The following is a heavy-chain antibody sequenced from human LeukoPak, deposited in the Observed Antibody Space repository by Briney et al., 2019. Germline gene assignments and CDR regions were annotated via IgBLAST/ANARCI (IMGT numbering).Heavy chain of an antibody. CDR3: ARIGYGSGHYYFDY. J-gene: IGHJ4*02. V-gene: IGHV3-7*01. D-gene: IGHD3-10*01. CDR2: IKQDGSEK. Sequence: GGSLRLSCAASGFTFSSYWMSWVRQAPGKRLEWVANIKQDGSEKYYVDSVKGRFTISRDNAKNSLYLQMNSLRAEDTAVYYCARIGYGSGHYYFDYWGQGTLVTVSS. CDR1: GFTFSSYW.